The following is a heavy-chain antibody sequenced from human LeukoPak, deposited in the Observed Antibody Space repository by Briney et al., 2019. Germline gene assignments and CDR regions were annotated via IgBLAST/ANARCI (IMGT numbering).Heavy chain of an antibody. CDR3: ARGTLRKNGDIAARPGSWFDP. CDR1: GDSVSSNSAA. Sequence: SQTLSLTCAISGDSVSSNSAAWNWIRQSPSRGLEWLGRTYYRSKWYNDYAVSVKSRITINPDTSKNQFSLQLNSVTPEDTAVYYCARGTLRKNGDIAARPGSWFDPWGQGTLVTVSS. D-gene: IGHD6-6*01. V-gene: IGHV6-1*01. CDR2: TYYRSKWYN. J-gene: IGHJ5*02.